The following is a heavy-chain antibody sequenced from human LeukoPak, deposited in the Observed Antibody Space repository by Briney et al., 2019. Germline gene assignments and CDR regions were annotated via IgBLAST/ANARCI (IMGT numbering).Heavy chain of an antibody. Sequence: SGGSLRLSCAASGFTFSSYAMGWLRQSPGKGLELLSLITGRGTNTYYPDTVKGRFAISRDNSKNTLYLQMNSLRVEDTAVYYCAKGLLETCSGATCYPLDSWGQGTLVTVSS. CDR2: ITGRGTNT. V-gene: IGHV3-23*01. CDR3: AKGLLETCSGATCYPLDS. J-gene: IGHJ4*02. D-gene: IGHD2-15*01. CDR1: GFTFSSYA.